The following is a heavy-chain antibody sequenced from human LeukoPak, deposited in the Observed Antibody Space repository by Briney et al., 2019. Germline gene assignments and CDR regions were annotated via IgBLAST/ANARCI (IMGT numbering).Heavy chain of an antibody. V-gene: IGHV1-18*01. CDR3: ATRGSYSGFFDY. CDR1: GYTFTSYG. D-gene: IGHD1-26*01. Sequence: GASVKVSCKASGYTFTSYGISWVQQAPGQGLEWMGWISAYNGNTNYAQKLQGRVTMTTDTSTSAAYIELRSLRSDDTAVYYCATRGSYSGFFDYWGQGTLVTVSS. J-gene: IGHJ4*02. CDR2: ISAYNGNT.